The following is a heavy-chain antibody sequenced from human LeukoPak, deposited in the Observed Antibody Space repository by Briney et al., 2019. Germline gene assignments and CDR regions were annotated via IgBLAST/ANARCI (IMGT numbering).Heavy chain of an antibody. CDR2: INSDGSST. CDR1: GFTFSSYW. D-gene: IGHD1-7*01. V-gene: IGHV3-74*01. Sequence: GGSLRLSCAASGFTFSSYWMHWVRQAPGKGLVWVSRINSDGSSTSYADSVKGRFTISRDNAKNTLYLQMNSLRAEDTAVYYCARDLKSGSRDPRITGTSRGFDYWGQGTLVTVSS. J-gene: IGHJ4*02. CDR3: ARDLKSGSRDPRITGTSRGFDY.